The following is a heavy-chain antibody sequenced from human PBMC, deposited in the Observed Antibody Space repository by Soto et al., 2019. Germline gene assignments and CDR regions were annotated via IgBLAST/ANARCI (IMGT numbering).Heavy chain of an antibody. CDR3: AMLPGLAARPSPHFDY. V-gene: IGHV4-34*01. CDR1: GGSFSGYY. J-gene: IGHJ4*02. Sequence: PSETLSLTCAVYGGSFSGYYWSWIRQPPGKGLEWIGEINHSGSTNYNPSLKSRVTISVDTSKNQFSLKLSSVTAADTAVYYCAMLPGLAARPSPHFDYWGQGTLVTVSS. CDR2: INHSGST. D-gene: IGHD6-6*01.